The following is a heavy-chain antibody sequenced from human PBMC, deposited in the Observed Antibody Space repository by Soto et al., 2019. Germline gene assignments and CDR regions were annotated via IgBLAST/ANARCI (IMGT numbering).Heavy chain of an antibody. V-gene: IGHV5-51*01. CDR1: GYSFTSYW. CDR3: ARHAYRRSPGHVVTNWFDP. J-gene: IGHJ5*02. Sequence: PGEYLKISWKGSGYSFTSYWIGWVRQMPGKGLEWMGVIEPGDSDTRYSPSFQGQVTISADTSISTAYLQLRSLKASDTAMYYCARHAYRRSPGHVVTNWFDPWGQGTLVTVSS. D-gene: IGHD6-6*01. CDR2: IEPGDSDT.